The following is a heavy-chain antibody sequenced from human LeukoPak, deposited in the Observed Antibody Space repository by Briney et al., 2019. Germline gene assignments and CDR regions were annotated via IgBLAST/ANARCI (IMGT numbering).Heavy chain of an antibody. D-gene: IGHD2-15*01. CDR1: RGSFRSYA. J-gene: IGHJ4*02. Sequence: GASVYVSCKASRGSFRSYAISWVRQAPGQGLEWMGGILLSLGTANYAQKFQGRVTMTADESTSTAYMELSSLRSEDTALYYCARNLGYCSGGSCGLDYWGQGTLVTVSS. CDR3: ARNLGYCSGGSCGLDY. CDR2: ILLSLGTA. V-gene: IGHV1-69*13.